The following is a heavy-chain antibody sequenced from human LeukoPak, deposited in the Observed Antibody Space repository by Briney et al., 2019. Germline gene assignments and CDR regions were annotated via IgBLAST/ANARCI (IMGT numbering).Heavy chain of an antibody. Sequence: QPGRSLRLSCAASGFTFSSYGMHWVRQAPGKGLEWVAVISHDGSNKYYADSVKGRFTISRDNSKNTLYLQMNSLRAEDTVVYYCAKSAGYPYYFDYWGQGTLVTVSS. V-gene: IGHV3-30*18. CDR3: AKSAGYPYYFDY. CDR2: ISHDGSNK. CDR1: GFTFSSYG. D-gene: IGHD3-9*01. J-gene: IGHJ4*02.